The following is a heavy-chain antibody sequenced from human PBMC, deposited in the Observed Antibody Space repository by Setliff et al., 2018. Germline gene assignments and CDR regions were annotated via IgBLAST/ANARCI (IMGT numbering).Heavy chain of an antibody. CDR1: GYSFTTYW. V-gene: IGHV5-10-1*01. CDR2: IDPSDSYT. Sequence: GESLKISCKGSGYSFTTYWIGWVRQMPGRGLEWMGRIDPSDSYTNYNPSFQGHVTLSADKSSGTAFLQWSSLKASDTAMYYCARAPEAPSTSYYNPFDSWGQGTLVTVSS. J-gene: IGHJ4*02. D-gene: IGHD3-10*01. CDR3: ARAPEAPSTSYYNPFDS.